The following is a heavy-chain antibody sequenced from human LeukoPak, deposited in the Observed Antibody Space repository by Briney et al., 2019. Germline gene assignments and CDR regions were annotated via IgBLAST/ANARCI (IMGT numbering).Heavy chain of an antibody. V-gene: IGHV1-2*02. CDR1: GYTFTGIF. D-gene: IGHD3-16*01. Sequence: GASVTVSCKASGYTFTGIFMHWVRQAPGQGLEWMGWINPNNGDTNYAPNFRGRVALTRDTSTSTAYMELSNLRSDDTAIFCCATFGRGSGWGQGSLVTVSS. J-gene: IGHJ4*02. CDR3: ATFGRGSG. CDR2: INPNNGDT.